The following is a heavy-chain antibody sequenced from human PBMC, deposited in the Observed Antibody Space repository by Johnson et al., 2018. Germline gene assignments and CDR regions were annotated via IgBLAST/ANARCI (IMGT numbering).Heavy chain of an antibody. CDR2: ISSGDGTGI. J-gene: IGHJ3*02. Sequence: VQLVESGGGLVQPVGSLRLSCAASGFTFSNYAMHWVRQAPGKRLEYVTGISSGDGTGIFYASSVKGRFTISRDNSKNMLYVQMGSLRAQETAVYYCFAGNARSNYAFYMWGQGTMVIVSS. CDR1: GFTFSNYA. D-gene: IGHD2-8*01. CDR3: FAGNARSNYAFYM. V-gene: IGHV3-64*01.